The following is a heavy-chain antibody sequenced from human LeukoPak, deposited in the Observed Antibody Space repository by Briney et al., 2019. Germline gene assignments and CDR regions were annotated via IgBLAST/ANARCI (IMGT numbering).Heavy chain of an antibody. J-gene: IGHJ4*02. V-gene: IGHV3-64D*09. D-gene: IGHD4-17*01. CDR3: VKDPKGTVTTDY. CDR1: GFPFSSYA. CDR2: ISSNGGNT. Sequence: GGSLSLYGSYSGFPFSSYAMHWVGQAPGKGLEYVSDISSNGGNTYYADSVKGRFTISRDNSKNTLYLQMSSLRAEDTAVYYCVKDPKGTVTTDYWGQGTLVTVSS.